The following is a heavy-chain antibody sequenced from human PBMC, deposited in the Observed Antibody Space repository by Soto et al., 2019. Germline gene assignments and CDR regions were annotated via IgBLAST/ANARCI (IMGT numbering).Heavy chain of an antibody. CDR1: GYSFTSYE. J-gene: IGHJ4*02. CDR3: ATWTELGGY. Sequence: QVQLVQSGAEVKKPGASVKVSCKASGYSFTSYEINWVRQATGQGLEWLGWMNPDRGNTGYGEKFQGRITMTRNTAISTAYMELSSLRYEDTAVYYCATWTELGGYWGQGTLVTVSS. CDR2: MNPDRGNT. V-gene: IGHV1-8*01. D-gene: IGHD7-27*01.